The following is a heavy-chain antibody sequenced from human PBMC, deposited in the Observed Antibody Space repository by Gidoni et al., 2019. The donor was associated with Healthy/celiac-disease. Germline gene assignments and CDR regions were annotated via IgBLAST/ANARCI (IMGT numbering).Heavy chain of an antibody. D-gene: IGHD6-19*01. Sequence: QVQLQESGPGLVKPSETLSLTCTVSGVSISSYYWSWIRQPPGKGLEWIGYIYYSGSTNYNPSLKSRVTISVDTSKNQFSLKLSSVTAADTAVYYCASSSGWYEGYFQHWGQGTLVTVSS. CDR3: ASSSGWYEGYFQH. CDR1: GVSISSYY. J-gene: IGHJ1*01. CDR2: IYYSGST. V-gene: IGHV4-59*01.